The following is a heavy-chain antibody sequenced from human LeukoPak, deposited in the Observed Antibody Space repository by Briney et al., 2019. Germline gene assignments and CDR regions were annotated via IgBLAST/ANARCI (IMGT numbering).Heavy chain of an antibody. Sequence: SVNVSCKTSGYRFSDYYMHWVRQSPVQGLEWMGWVNSNSGGTHYAQKFEGRVTMTRDTSISTAYMELSRLKSDDTAVYYCARGYCSGGSCYHFESWGQGTLVTVSS. J-gene: IGHJ4*02. CDR3: ARGYCSGGSCYHFES. CDR2: VNSNSGGT. D-gene: IGHD2-15*01. CDR1: GYRFSDYY. V-gene: IGHV1-2*02.